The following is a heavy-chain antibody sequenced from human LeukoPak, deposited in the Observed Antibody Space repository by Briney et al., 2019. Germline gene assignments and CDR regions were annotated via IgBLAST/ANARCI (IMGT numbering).Heavy chain of an antibody. CDR1: GFTFSAYS. Sequence: GGSLRLSCAASGFTFSAYSMNWVRQAPGKGLEWISYIGISSGNTKYADSVKGRFTISGDKAKNSLYLQTNSLRVEDTAVYYCARDYKYAFDNWGQGTLVTVSS. CDR3: ARDYKYAFDN. D-gene: IGHD5-24*01. J-gene: IGHJ4*02. V-gene: IGHV3-48*01. CDR2: IGISSGNT.